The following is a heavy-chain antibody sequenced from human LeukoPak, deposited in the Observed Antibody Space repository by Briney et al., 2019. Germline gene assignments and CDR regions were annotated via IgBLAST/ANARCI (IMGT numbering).Heavy chain of an antibody. CDR1: GGSFSGYY. CDR2: INHSGST. CDR3: ARGFRRSIPYPVQLERHTFDY. Sequence: SETLSLTCAVYGGSFSGYYWTWIRQPPGKGLEWIGEINHSGSTNYNPSLKSRVTISVDTSKNQFSLKLSSVTAADTAVYYCARGFRRSIPYPVQLERHTFDYWGQGTLVTVSS. D-gene: IGHD1-1*01. V-gene: IGHV4-34*01. J-gene: IGHJ4*02.